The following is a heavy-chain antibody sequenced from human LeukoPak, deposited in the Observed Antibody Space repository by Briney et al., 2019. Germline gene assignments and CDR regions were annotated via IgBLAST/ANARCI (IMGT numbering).Heavy chain of an antibody. Sequence: SETLSLTCTVSGYSISSGYYWGWIRQPPGKGLEWIGSIYHSGSTYYNPSLKSRVTISVDTSKNQFSLKLSSVTAADTAVYYCARHVTSYYDSSGLLAETTFDYWGQGTLVTVSS. J-gene: IGHJ4*02. V-gene: IGHV4-38-2*02. CDR2: IYHSGST. CDR3: ARHVTSYYDSSGLLAETTFDY. CDR1: GYSISSGYY. D-gene: IGHD3-22*01.